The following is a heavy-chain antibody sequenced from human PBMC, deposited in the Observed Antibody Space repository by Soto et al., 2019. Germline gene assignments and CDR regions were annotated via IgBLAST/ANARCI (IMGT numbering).Heavy chain of an antibody. Sequence: QVQLVESGGGVVQPGRSLRLSCAASGFTFSSYGMHWVRQAPGKGLEWVAVISYDGSNKYYADSVKGRFTISRDNSKNTLYLQMNSLRAEDTAVYYCAKDKHIVVGTAPFDYWGQGTLVTVSS. CDR1: GFTFSSYG. CDR3: AKDKHIVVGTAPFDY. CDR2: ISYDGSNK. J-gene: IGHJ4*02. D-gene: IGHD2-21*02. V-gene: IGHV3-30*18.